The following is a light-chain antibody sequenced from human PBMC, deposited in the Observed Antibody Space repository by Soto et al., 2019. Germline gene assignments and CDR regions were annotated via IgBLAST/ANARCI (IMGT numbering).Light chain of an antibody. J-gene: IGKJ1*01. CDR3: QQYGSSPVT. CDR2: GAS. V-gene: IGKV3-20*01. CDR1: QSVSSIY. Sequence: EIVLTQSPGTLSLSPGGRATLSCRASQSVSSIYLAWYQQKPGQAPRVLIYGASSRATGIPDRFSGSGSGTDFTLTISRLEPEDFAVFYCQQYGSSPVTFGQGTKVEIK.